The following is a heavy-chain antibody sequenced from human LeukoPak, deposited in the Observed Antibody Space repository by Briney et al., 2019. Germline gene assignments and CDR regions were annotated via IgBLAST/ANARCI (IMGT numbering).Heavy chain of an antibody. CDR2: INSDGSST. CDR1: GFTFSSYW. D-gene: IGHD3-3*01. V-gene: IGHV3-74*01. CDR3: ARIDYDFWSGYSGPDY. Sequence: GGSLRLSCAASGFTFSSYWMHWVRQAPGKGLVWVSRINSDGSSTSYADSVKGRFTISRDNAKNTLYLQMNSLRAEDTAVYYCARIDYDFWSGYSGPDYWGQGTLVTVSS. J-gene: IGHJ4*02.